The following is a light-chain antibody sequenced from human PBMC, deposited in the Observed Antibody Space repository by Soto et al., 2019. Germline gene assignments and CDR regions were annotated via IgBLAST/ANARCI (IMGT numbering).Light chain of an antibody. Sequence: DIQMTQSPSSLSASIGDRVTITCRAGQSISTYLNCYQQKAGLAPKLLIYAASSLQSGVPSRFSGSGSGTDFTLTISSLQPEDGATYCCQQSYSTPITSGQGARLDIK. CDR1: QSISTY. J-gene: IGKJ5*01. CDR3: QQSYSTPIT. V-gene: IGKV1-39*01. CDR2: AAS.